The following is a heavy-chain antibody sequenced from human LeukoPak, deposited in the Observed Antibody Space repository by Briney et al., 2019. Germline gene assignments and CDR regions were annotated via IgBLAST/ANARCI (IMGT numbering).Heavy chain of an antibody. J-gene: IGHJ4*02. Sequence: ASVKVSCEASEGTFSTYTISWVRQAPGQGLECMGRIIPILSIIHYAQNFQGRVTITADKSTTTSYMELSTLRSEDTAVYYSANGKYYDFWSGFDYSSEGSLATASA. CDR3: ANGKYYDFWSGFDY. V-gene: IGHV1-69*02. CDR2: IIPILSII. D-gene: IGHD3-3*01. CDR1: EGTFSTYT.